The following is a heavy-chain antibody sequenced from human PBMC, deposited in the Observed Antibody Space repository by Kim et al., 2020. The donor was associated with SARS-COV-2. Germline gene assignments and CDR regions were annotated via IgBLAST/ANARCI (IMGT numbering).Heavy chain of an antibody. Sequence: GGSLRLSCAASGFTFSNAWMSGVRQAPGKGLEGVGRIKSKTDGGTTDYAAPVKGRFTISRDDSKNTLYLQMNSLKTEDTAVYYCTTLLRYFDWLAVKYYYYGMDVWGQGTTVTVSS. J-gene: IGHJ6*02. CDR3: TTLLRYFDWLAVKYYYYGMDV. CDR1: GFTFSNAW. CDR2: IKSKTDGGTT. V-gene: IGHV3-15*01. D-gene: IGHD3-9*01.